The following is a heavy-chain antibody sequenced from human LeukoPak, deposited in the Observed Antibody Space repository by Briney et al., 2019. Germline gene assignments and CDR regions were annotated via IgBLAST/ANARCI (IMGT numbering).Heavy chain of an antibody. CDR3: ARDGGGYSYGPLDY. CDR1: GYTFTSYY. V-gene: IGHV1-46*01. Sequence: GASVKVSFKASGYTFTSYYFHWVRQAPGQGLEWMGLINPSGGSTRYSQKFQGRVTMTRDTSTRTVYMELSSLRSEDTAVYYCARDGGGYSYGPLDYWGQGTLVIVSS. J-gene: IGHJ4*02. CDR2: INPSGGST. D-gene: IGHD5-18*01.